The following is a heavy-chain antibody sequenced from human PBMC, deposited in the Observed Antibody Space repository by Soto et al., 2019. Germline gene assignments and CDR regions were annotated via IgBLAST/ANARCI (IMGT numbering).Heavy chain of an antibody. V-gene: IGHV3-23*01. J-gene: IGHJ4*02. CDR1: GFTFSNYA. D-gene: IGHD3-10*02. Sequence: PGGSLRLSCAASGFTFSNYAMTWVRQAPGKGLEWVTGFSGGGITYYAESVKGRFTISRDNSKNTLCLQMNSLRAEDTAVYYCARALYSGSYHGFDYWGQGTLVTV. CDR3: ARALYSGSYHGFDY. CDR2: FSGGGIT.